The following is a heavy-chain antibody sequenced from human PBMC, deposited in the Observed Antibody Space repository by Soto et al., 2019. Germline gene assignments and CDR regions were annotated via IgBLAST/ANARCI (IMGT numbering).Heavy chain of an antibody. CDR3: ARSPIRRRNWFDP. CDR2: MNPNSGNT. Sequence: ASVKVSGNASGYTFTSYDINWARQATGQGLEWMGWMNPNSGNTGYAQKFQGRVTMTRNTSISTAYMELSSLRSEDTAVYYCARSPIRRRNWFDPWGQGTLVTVSS. J-gene: IGHJ5*02. CDR1: GYTFTSYD. V-gene: IGHV1-8*01.